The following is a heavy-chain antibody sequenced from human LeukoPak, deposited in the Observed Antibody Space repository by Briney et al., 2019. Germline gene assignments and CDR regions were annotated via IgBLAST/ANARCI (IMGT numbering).Heavy chain of an antibody. CDR1: GYTFIGYY. Sequence: GASVKVSCKASGYTFIGYYMHWVRQAPGQGLEWMGWINPNSGDTNYAQKFQGRVTMTRDTSISTAYMELSRLRSDDTAVYYCARASGRHVWGSYRFSGGFDYWGQGTLVTVSS. J-gene: IGHJ4*02. CDR2: INPNSGDT. D-gene: IGHD3-16*02. V-gene: IGHV1-2*02. CDR3: ARASGRHVWGSYRFSGGFDY.